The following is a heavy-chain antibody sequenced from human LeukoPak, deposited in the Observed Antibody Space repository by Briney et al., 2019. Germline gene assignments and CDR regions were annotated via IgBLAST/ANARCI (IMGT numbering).Heavy chain of an antibody. CDR3: VTDGDKWNDFEY. J-gene: IGHJ4*02. V-gene: IGHV3-7*01. CDR2: IDKNGNEI. Sequence: PGGSLRLSCAASGLSISNFWMHWVRQAPGKGLEWVAIIDKNGNEIKYVGSVKGRFNQSRDNAKKSVYMQMNRLRAEDKALYYCVTDGDKWNDFEYWGQGTLVTVSS. D-gene: IGHD1-1*01. CDR1: GLSISNFW.